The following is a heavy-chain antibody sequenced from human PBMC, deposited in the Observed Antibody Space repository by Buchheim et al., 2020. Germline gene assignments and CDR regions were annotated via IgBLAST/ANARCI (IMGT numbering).Heavy chain of an antibody. Sequence: QVQLQESGPGLVKPSQTLSLTCTVSGGSISVSGGSISIGGHYWTWIRQLPGKGLEWIGFIFYTGNTYYNPSLKSRVPISVDTSKNQFSLKLTSVTAADTAVYFCARGFFYDRSGDSNFFDYWGQGTL. V-gene: IGHV4-31*03. CDR2: IFYTGNT. CDR3: ARGFFYDRSGDSNFFDY. J-gene: IGHJ4*02. D-gene: IGHD3-22*01. CDR1: GGSISIGGHY.